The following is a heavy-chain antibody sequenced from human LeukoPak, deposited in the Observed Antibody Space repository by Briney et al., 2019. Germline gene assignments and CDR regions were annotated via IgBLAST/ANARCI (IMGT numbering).Heavy chain of an antibody. Sequence: GGSLRLSCAASGFIFNNYGLVWVRQAPGKGLEWVSAISNDGGGTTYADFVKGRFSVSRDNSKNTLFLQMDSLRAEDTAVYYCARGGTFVSDYWGQGTLVTVSS. V-gene: IGHV3-23*01. CDR3: ARGGTFVSDY. J-gene: IGHJ4*02. CDR1: GFIFNNYG. CDR2: ISNDGGGT. D-gene: IGHD1-1*01.